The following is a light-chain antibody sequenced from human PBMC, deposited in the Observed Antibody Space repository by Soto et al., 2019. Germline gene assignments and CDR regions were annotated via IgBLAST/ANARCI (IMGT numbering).Light chain of an antibody. Sequence: QSALTQPRSVSGSPGQSVTISCTGTSSDIGGYNYVSWYQQHPGKAPKVMIYDVSKRPSGVPDRFSGSKSGNTASLTISGLQADDEADYYCCSYAGSYTLLFGGGTQLTVL. CDR3: CSYAGSYTLL. V-gene: IGLV2-11*01. CDR1: SSDIGGYNY. CDR2: DVS. J-gene: IGLJ2*01.